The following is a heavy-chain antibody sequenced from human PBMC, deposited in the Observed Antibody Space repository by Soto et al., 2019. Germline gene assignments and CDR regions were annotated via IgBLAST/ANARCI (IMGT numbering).Heavy chain of an antibody. CDR1: GYNFAVYW. Sequence: PGESLKISCKGSGYNFAVYWIAWVRQMPGKGLELMGIIYPSDSDTRYRPSFQGQVTISADKSISSAYLQWSSLRASDTAMYYCARGGVSTLTFDYWGQGTPVTVSS. CDR2: IYPSDSDT. J-gene: IGHJ4*02. V-gene: IGHV5-51*01. D-gene: IGHD3-3*01. CDR3: ARGGVSTLTFDY.